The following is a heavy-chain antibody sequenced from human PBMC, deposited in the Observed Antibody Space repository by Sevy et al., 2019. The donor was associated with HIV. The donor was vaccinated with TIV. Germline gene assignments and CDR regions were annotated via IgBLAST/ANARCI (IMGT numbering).Heavy chain of an antibody. Sequence: SETLSLTCNVSGDSISSYFWSWFRQPPGKGLEWIGYIYYSGSSEYNPSLRSRVTISIDTSTKYLSMKLTAVTAADTAVYYCARDSAVVPRALVYWGQGTLVTVSS. CDR2: IYYSGSS. CDR1: GDSISSYF. D-gene: IGHD2-15*01. J-gene: IGHJ4*02. CDR3: ARDSAVVPRALVY. V-gene: IGHV4-59*01.